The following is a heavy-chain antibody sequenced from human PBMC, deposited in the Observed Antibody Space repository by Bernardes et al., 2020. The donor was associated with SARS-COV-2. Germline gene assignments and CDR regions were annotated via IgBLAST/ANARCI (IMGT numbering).Heavy chain of an antibody. D-gene: IGHD2-21*01. J-gene: IGHJ6*03. V-gene: IGHV4-59*01. CDR3: ARALQSVHYYYYYMDV. CDR1: GGSISSYY. CDR2: IYYSGST. Sequence: SETLSLTCTVSGGSISSYYWSWIRQPPGKGLEWIGYIYYSGSTNYNPSLKSRVTISVDTSKNQFSLKLSSVTAADTAVYYCARALQSVHYYYYYMDVWGKGTTVTVSS.